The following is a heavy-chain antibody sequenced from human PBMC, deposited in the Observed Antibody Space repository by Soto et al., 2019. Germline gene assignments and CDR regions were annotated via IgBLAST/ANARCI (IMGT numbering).Heavy chain of an antibody. CDR1: GYTFTSYG. Sequence: ASVKVSCKASGYTFTSYGISWVRQAPGQGLEWMGWISAYNGNTNYAQKLQGRVTMTTDTSTSTAYMELRSLRSDDTAVYYCARGRPRELRYFDWLPNENYYYYGMDVWGQGTTVTVSS. J-gene: IGHJ6*02. CDR3: ARGRPRELRYFDWLPNENYYYYGMDV. V-gene: IGHV1-18*01. D-gene: IGHD3-9*01. CDR2: ISAYNGNT.